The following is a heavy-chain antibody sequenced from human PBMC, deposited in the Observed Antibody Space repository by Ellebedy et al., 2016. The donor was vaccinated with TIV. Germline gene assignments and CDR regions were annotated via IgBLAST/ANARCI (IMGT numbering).Heavy chain of an antibody. CDR1: GGSISSSNW. D-gene: IGHD1-1*01. Sequence: MPSETLSLTCAVSGGSISSSNWWSWVRQPPGKGLEWIGEIYHSGSTNYNPSLKSRVTISVDTSKNQFSLKLSSVTAADTAVYYCARHRWNESPYYFDYWGQGTLVTVSS. CDR2: IYHSGST. V-gene: IGHV4-4*02. CDR3: ARHRWNESPYYFDY. J-gene: IGHJ4*02.